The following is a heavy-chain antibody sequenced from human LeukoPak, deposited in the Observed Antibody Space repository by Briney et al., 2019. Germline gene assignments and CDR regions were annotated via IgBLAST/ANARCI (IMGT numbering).Heavy chain of an antibody. CDR2: ISGSGGST. J-gene: IGHJ4*02. Sequence: GGSLRLSCVASGFTFSSHTMSWVRLVPGKGLEWVSAISGSGGSTYYPDSVKGRFTISRDNSKNTLYLQINSLRAEDTAVYYCAKDHASVTSDYFDYWGQGALVTVSS. CDR3: AKDHASVTSDYFDY. D-gene: IGHD4-17*01. V-gene: IGHV3-23*01. CDR1: GFTFSSHT.